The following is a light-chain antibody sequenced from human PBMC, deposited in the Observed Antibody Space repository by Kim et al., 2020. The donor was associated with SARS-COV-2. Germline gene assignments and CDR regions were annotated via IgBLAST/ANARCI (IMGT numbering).Light chain of an antibody. CDR3: QQSYSPPWT. J-gene: IGKJ1*01. CDR1: QSVLYSSNNKNF. CDR2: WAS. V-gene: IGKV4-1*01. Sequence: DIVMTQSPDSLAVSLGERTTINCKSSQSVLYSSNNKNFLAWYQQKPGQPPKLLIYWASTRESGVPDRFTGSGSGTDFTLTINSLQAEDVAVYYCQQSYSPPWTFGQGTKVEIK.